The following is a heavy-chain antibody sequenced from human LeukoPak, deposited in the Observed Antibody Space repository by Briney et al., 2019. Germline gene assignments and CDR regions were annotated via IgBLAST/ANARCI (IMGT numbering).Heavy chain of an antibody. CDR2: IYYSGST. CDR1: GGSISSSSYY. Sequence: SETLSLTCTVSGGSISSSSYYWGWIRQPPGKGLEWIGSIYYSGSTYYNPSLKSRVTISVDPAKNQFSLKMSSVTAADTAVNYCAGGHPGGRAFDMWGQGTMVTVSS. V-gene: IGHV4-39*07. CDR3: AGGHPGGRAFDM. D-gene: IGHD2-15*01. J-gene: IGHJ3*02.